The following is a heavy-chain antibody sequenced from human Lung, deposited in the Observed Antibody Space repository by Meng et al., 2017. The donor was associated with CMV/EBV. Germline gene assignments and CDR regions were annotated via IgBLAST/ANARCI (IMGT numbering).Heavy chain of an antibody. CDR3: ARGGNFDP. J-gene: IGHJ5*02. CDR2: ISTNTGTP. Sequence: QVQLVQSGSELKKPGASVKVSCKASEYTFSNYTINWFRQAHGRGLEWMGWISTNTGTPTYTQGFTGRFVFSLDTSVSTAYLQISSLKAEDTAVYYCARGGNFDPWGQGTLVTVSS. CDR1: EYTFSNYT. D-gene: IGHD2/OR15-2a*01. V-gene: IGHV7-4-1*02.